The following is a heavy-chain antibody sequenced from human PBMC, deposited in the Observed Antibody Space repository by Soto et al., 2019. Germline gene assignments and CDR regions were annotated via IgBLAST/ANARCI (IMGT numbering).Heavy chain of an antibody. Sequence: QVQLVESGGGLVKPGGSLRLSCAASGFAFSDYYRTWIRQPPGKGLECMAYSSSSGSTRYYADSVRGRFTISSDKGRVSRYLQMHSLRAEDSPMCYCAKGSLWPYYYDRSGSRGAFYLWGQGTMFIVSS. D-gene: IGHD3-22*01. V-gene: IGHV3-11*01. J-gene: IGHJ3*01. CDR1: GFAFSDYY. CDR2: SSSSGSTR. CDR3: AKGSLWPYYYDRSGSRGAFYL.